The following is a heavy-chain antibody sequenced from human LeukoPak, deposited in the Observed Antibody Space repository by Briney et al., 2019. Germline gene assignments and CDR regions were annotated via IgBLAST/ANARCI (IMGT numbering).Heavy chain of an antibody. Sequence: GESLKISCKGSGYSFTNFWIGWVRQMPGKGLEWMGVISPGDSDTRYSPSFQGQVTISADKSISTAYLQWSSLKASDTAMYYCARQDVTIFGVVALNYYYYGMDVWGQGTTVTVSS. CDR3: ARQDVTIFGVVALNYYYYGMDV. J-gene: IGHJ6*02. CDR1: GYSFTNFW. D-gene: IGHD3-3*01. CDR2: ISPGDSDT. V-gene: IGHV5-51*01.